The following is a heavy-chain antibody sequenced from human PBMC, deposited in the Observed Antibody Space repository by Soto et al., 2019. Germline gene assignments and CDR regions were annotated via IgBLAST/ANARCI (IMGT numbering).Heavy chain of an antibody. CDR2: IYYSGST. V-gene: IGHV4-59*08. CDR3: ARHSPPMYDILTGTTLDPYYGMDV. J-gene: IGHJ6*02. Sequence: SETLSLTCTVSGGSISSYYWSWIRQPPGKGLEWIGYIYYSGSTNYNPSHKSRVNISVDTSKNQFSLKLSSVTAADTAVYYCARHSPPMYDILTGTTLDPYYGMDVWGQGTTVTVSS. CDR1: GGSISSYY. D-gene: IGHD3-9*01.